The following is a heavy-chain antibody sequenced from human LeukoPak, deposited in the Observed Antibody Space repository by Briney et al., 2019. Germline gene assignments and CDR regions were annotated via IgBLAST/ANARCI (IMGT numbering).Heavy chain of an antibody. CDR2: ISYDGSST. V-gene: IGHV3-30*03. CDR1: GFIFSSYG. Sequence: GGSLRLSCAASGFIFSSYGMHWVRQAPGKGLEWVAVISYDGSSTYYADSVKGRVTISRDNAKNLLYLQTNSLRAEDTAVYYCARAPYVVVAATDWGQGTLVTVSS. CDR3: ARAPYVVVAATD. D-gene: IGHD2-15*01. J-gene: IGHJ4*02.